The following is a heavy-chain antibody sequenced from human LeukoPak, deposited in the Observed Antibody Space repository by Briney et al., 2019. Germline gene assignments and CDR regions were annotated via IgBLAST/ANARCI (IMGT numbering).Heavy chain of an antibody. D-gene: IGHD3-22*01. V-gene: IGHV3-23*01. CDR3: AKGRYYDSSGYLD. CDR2: ISGSGGST. CDR1: GFTFSSYW. J-gene: IGHJ4*02. Sequence: PGGSLRLSCAASGFTFSSYWMSWVRQAPGKGLEWVSAISGSGGSTYYADSVKGRFTISRDNSKNTLYLQMNSLRAEDTAVYYCAKGRYYDSSGYLDWGQGTLVTVSS.